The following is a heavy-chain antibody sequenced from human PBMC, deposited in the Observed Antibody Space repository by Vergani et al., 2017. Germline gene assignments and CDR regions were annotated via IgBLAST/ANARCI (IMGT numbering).Heavy chain of an antibody. Sequence: QVQLVESGGGVVQPGGSLRLYCAASGCSFSTYGMHWVRQAPGRGLEWVAFLRYDGSNEYYGDAVKGRFIISRDNSKNMLSLGMDSLRPEDTAVYYCANSYCSSLSCYAFYGMEVWGQGTTVTVSS. V-gene: IGHV3-30*02. CDR2: LRYDGSNE. CDR3: ANSYCSSLSCYAFYGMEV. J-gene: IGHJ6*02. D-gene: IGHD2-2*01. CDR1: GCSFSTYG.